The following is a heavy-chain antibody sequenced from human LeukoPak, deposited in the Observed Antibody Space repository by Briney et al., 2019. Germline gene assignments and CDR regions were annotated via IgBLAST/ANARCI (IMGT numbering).Heavy chain of an antibody. V-gene: IGHV3-9*01. J-gene: IGHJ4*02. CDR2: ISWNSGSI. CDR3: ARDVPSGSSAKSY. Sequence: GGSLRLSCAASGFTFDDYAMHWVRQAPGKGLEWVSGISWNSGSIGYADSVKGRFTISRDNAKNSLYLQMNSLRAEDTAVYYCARDVPSGSSAKSYWGQGTLVTVSS. D-gene: IGHD6-13*01. CDR1: GFTFDDYA.